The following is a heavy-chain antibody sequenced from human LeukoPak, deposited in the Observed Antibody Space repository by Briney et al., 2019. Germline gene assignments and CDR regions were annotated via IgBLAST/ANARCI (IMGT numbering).Heavy chain of an antibody. J-gene: IGHJ4*02. Sequence: GGSLRLSCAASGFTFRIHAMSWVRQAPGKGLEWVSTIGSGDDLHYADSVKGRFTVSRDDPQNTLYLQMNSLRAEDAAIYYCAKDATPGNSVYDHFEYWGQGTLVTVYS. CDR2: IGSGDDL. D-gene: IGHD5/OR15-5a*01. V-gene: IGHV3-23*01. CDR1: GFTFRIHA. CDR3: AKDATPGNSVYDHFEY.